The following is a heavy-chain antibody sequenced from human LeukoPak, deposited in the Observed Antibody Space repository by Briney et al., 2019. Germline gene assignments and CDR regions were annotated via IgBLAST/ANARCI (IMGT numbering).Heavy chain of an antibody. D-gene: IGHD3-22*01. CDR2: IPYDGSNK. CDR3: AKDYYDTSGYYYFDS. CDR1: GLTVSSYG. J-gene: IGHJ4*02. V-gene: IGHV3-30*18. Sequence: PGRSLRLSCAASGLTVSSYGMHWVRQAPGKGLEWVAVIPYDGSNKYYADSVKGRFTISRDNSKNTLYLQMNSLRAEDTAVYYCAKDYYDTSGYYYFDSWGQGTLVTVSS.